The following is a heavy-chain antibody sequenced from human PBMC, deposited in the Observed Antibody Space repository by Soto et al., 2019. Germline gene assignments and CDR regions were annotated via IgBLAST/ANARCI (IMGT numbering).Heavy chain of an antibody. CDR1: GFTFSSYS. CDR3: ARAISSSWYGY. J-gene: IGHJ4*02. Sequence: GGSLRLSCAASGFTFSSYSMNWVRQAPGKGLEWVSYISSSSSTIYYADSVKGRFTISRDNAKNSLYLQMNSLRAEDTAVYYCARAISSSWYGYWGQGTLVTVSS. CDR2: ISSSSSTI. D-gene: IGHD6-13*01. V-gene: IGHV3-48*04.